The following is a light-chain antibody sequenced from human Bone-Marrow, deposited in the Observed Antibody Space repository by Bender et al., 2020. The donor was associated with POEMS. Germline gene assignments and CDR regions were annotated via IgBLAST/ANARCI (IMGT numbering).Light chain of an antibody. CDR2: DDD. CDR3: QSYDRDYRV. V-gene: IGLV6-57*04. Sequence: KFMLTQPRSVAESPGKTITIPCTRSSGSIGSNYVHWYQQRPGSVPTTVIYDDDQRSSGVPDRFTGSIDRSSNSASLTISGLQSDDEADYYCQSYDRDYRVFGRGTKVTVL. J-gene: IGLJ6*01. CDR1: SGSIGSNY.